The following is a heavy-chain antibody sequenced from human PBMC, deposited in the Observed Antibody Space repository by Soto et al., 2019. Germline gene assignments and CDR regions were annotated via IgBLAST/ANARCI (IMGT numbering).Heavy chain of an antibody. CDR3: ARGVAGSYFDY. V-gene: IGHV3-30-3*01. J-gene: IGHJ4*02. CDR2: ISYDGSNK. D-gene: IGHD3-16*01. CDR1: GFTFSSYA. Sequence: QVQLVESGGGVVQPGRSLRLSCAASGFTFSSYAMHWVRQAPGKGLEWVAVISYDGSNKYSADSVKGRFTISRDNSKNPLYLQMNSLRAEDTAVYSCARGVAGSYFDYWGQGTMVTVSS.